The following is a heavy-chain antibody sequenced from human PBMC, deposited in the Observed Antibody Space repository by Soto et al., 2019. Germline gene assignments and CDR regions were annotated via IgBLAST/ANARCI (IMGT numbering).Heavy chain of an antibody. J-gene: IGHJ6*03. CDR3: ARRVATIGRNYYYYYMDV. V-gene: IGHV5-51*01. Sequence: GESLKISCKGSGYSFTSYWIGWVRQMPGKGLEWMGIIYPGDSDTRYSPSFQGQVTISADKSISTAYLQWSSLKASDTAMYYCARRVATIGRNYYYYYMDVWGKGTTVTVSS. CDR1: GYSFTSYW. CDR2: IYPGDSDT. D-gene: IGHD5-12*01.